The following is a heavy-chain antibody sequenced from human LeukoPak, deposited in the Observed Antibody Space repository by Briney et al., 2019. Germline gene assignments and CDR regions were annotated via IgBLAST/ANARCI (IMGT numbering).Heavy chain of an antibody. D-gene: IGHD3-10*01. CDR1: GGSISSYY. CDR2: IYYSGST. J-gene: IGHJ5*02. CDR3: ARDYYGSGSSRSYNWFDP. V-gene: IGHV4-59*01. Sequence: SETLPLTCTVSGGSISSYYWSWIRQPPGKGLEWIGYIYYSGSTNYNPSLKSRVTISVDTSKNQFSLKLSSVTAADTAVYYCARDYYGSGSSRSYNWFDPWGQGTLVTVSS.